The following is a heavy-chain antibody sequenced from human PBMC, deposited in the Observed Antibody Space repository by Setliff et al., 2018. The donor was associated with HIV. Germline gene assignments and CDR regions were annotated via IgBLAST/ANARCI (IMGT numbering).Heavy chain of an antibody. D-gene: IGHD3-22*01. J-gene: IGHJ2*01. CDR3: ARHQAPYYGSSGYNPNWYFDL. V-gene: IGHV3-23*01. CDR1: GFTFSSYV. CDR2: ITDRGDKT. Sequence: GSLRLSCAASGFTFSSYVMNWVRQAPGKGLEWVSGITDRGDKTYYADSVKGRFTISRDNSNNTLYLQMHGLRADDTAVYYCARHQAPYYGSSGYNPNWYFDLWGRGTLVTVSS.